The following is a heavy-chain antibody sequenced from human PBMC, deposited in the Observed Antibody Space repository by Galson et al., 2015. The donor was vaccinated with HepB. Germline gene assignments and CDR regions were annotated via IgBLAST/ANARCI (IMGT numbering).Heavy chain of an antibody. V-gene: IGHV3-11*06. D-gene: IGHD6-19*01. CDR1: GFTFSDYY. J-gene: IGHJ4*02. CDR3: ARERKAVWSTSSGWYADY. Sequence: SLRLSCAASGFTFSDYYMSWIRQAPGKGLEWVSYISSSSSYTNYADSVKGRFTISRDNAKNSLYLQMNSLRAEDTAVYYCARERKAVWSTSSGWYADYWGQGTLVTVSS. CDR2: ISSSSSYT.